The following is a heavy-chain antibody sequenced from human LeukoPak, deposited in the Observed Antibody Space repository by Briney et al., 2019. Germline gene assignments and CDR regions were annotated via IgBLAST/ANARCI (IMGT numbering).Heavy chain of an antibody. Sequence: PSETLSLTCTVSGGSISSSSYYWGWVRQAPGKGLEWVANIKQDGSEKYYVDSVKGRFTISRDNAKNSLYLQMNSLRAEDTAVYYCARGGPGLPLNWFDPWGQGTLVTVSS. V-gene: IGHV3-7*01. J-gene: IGHJ5*02. CDR2: IKQDGSEK. CDR1: GGSISSSSYY. D-gene: IGHD2-15*01. CDR3: ARGGPGLPLNWFDP.